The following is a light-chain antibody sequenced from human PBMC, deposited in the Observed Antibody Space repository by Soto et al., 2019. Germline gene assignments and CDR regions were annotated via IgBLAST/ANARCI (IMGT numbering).Light chain of an antibody. V-gene: IGKV1-39*01. J-gene: IGKJ1*01. CDR2: AAS. CDR3: QQSYSTWT. Sequence: DIQMTQSPSSVSASVGDRVTINCRASQSISSYLNWYQERPGKAPKVLIHAASSLQSGVPSRFSGSGSGTDFTLTISSLQPEDFATYYCQQSYSTWTLGQGTKVDI. CDR1: QSISSY.